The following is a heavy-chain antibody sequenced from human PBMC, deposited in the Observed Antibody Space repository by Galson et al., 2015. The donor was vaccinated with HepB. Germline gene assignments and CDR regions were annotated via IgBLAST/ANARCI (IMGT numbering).Heavy chain of an antibody. V-gene: IGHV2-5*02. J-gene: IGHJ5*01. CDR1: GFSLTTSGVG. CDR3: VHRTYISGDGWLRFDS. Sequence: PALVKPTQTLTLTCTFSGFSLTTSGVGVGWIRQPPGKALEWLALIYWDDDKRFSPSLKSRISISKDTSKNQVVLTMTNMDPVDTATYYCVHRTYISGDGWLRFDSWGQGTLVTVSP. CDR2: IYWDDDK. D-gene: IGHD5-18*01.